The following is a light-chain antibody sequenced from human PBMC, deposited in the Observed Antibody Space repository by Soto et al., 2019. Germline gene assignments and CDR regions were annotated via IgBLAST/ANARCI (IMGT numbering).Light chain of an antibody. CDR1: QTVSNNY. V-gene: IGKV3-20*01. J-gene: IGKJ1*01. CDR3: QQYGSSRT. CDR2: GAS. Sequence: EIVLTQSPGTLPLSPGERATLSCRASQTVSNNYLAWYQQKPGQAPRLFIYGASTRATGIPDRFSGSGSGTDFTLTVSRLEPEDFAVYYCQQYGSSRTFGQGTKVDIK.